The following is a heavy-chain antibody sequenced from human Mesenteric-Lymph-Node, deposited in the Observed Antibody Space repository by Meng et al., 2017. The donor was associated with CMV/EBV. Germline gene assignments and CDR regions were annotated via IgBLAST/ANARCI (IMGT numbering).Heavy chain of an antibody. V-gene: IGHV3-21*01. CDR1: GFTFSTYW. D-gene: IGHD3-10*01. J-gene: IGHJ4*02. CDR2: ISSSSDFI. Sequence: GESLKISCAASGFTFSTYWMHWVRQAPGKGLEWVSSISSSSDFIYYADSVKGRFTISRDNAKNSLYLQMNSLRAEDTAVYYCVVVRGVIDPGWGQGTLVTVSS. CDR3: VVVRGVIDPG.